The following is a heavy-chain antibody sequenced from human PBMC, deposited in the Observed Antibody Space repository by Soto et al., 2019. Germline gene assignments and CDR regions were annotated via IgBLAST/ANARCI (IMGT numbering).Heavy chain of an antibody. CDR1: GGSISSSSYH. Sequence: QLQLQESGPGLVKPSETLSLTCTVSGGSISSSSYHWGWIRQPPGKGLEWIGSIYYSGSTYYNPSLKSRVTISVDTSENQFSLKLSSVTAADTAVYYCARQELRYFYWLFPFDYWGQGTLVTVSS. J-gene: IGHJ4*02. D-gene: IGHD3-9*01. CDR3: ARQELRYFYWLFPFDY. CDR2: IYYSGST. V-gene: IGHV4-39*01.